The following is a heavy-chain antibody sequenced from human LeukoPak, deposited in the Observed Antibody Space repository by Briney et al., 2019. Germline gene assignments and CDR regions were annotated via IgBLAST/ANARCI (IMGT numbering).Heavy chain of an antibody. Sequence: GGALRLSCATSVFTFSSYDMHWVHQATRKGRDGVSAIDIAGDTYYPGSVKGRFTISRENAKNSFYLQMNSLRAGDTAVYYCARVAAAAKGFDYWGQGTLVTVSS. CDR1: VFTFSSYD. CDR2: IDIAGDT. D-gene: IGHD6-13*01. CDR3: ARVAAAAKGFDY. V-gene: IGHV3-13*01. J-gene: IGHJ4*02.